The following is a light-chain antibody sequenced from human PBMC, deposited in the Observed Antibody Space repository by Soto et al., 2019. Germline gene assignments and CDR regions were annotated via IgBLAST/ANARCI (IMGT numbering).Light chain of an antibody. CDR3: AAWDDSLNGYV. CDR1: SSNIGSNT. J-gene: IGLJ1*01. CDR2: SNN. V-gene: IGLV1-44*01. Sequence: QAVRTQPPSESGYTALGVTTSCSGSSSNIGSNTVNWYQQLPGTAPKLLIYSNNQRPSGVPDRFSGSKSGTSASLAISGLQSEDEADYYCAAWDDSLNGYVFGTGTKVTVL.